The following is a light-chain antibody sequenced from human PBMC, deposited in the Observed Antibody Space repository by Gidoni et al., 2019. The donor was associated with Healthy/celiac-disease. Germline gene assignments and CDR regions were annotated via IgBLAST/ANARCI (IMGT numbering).Light chain of an antibody. CDR1: QSVSSSY. Sequence: EPEFTQHPGTLSLSPGERATLSCRASQSVSSSYLAWYQQKPGQAPRLLIYGASSRATGIPDRFSGSGSGTDFTLTISRLEPEDFAVYYCQQYGSSPRTFGQGTKLEIK. V-gene: IGKV3-20*01. CDR2: GAS. J-gene: IGKJ2*02. CDR3: QQYGSSPRT.